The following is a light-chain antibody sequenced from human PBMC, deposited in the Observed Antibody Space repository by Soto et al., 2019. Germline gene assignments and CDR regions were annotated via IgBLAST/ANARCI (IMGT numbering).Light chain of an antibody. Sequence: EIEVTQSPATLSLSPGERATLSCRASQSVSSFFAWYQQKPGQSPRLLIYDASNRATGIPARFRGSGSGTEFTLTIISLQSEDFAVYFCQHHHNWPPWTFGQGTKVDIK. CDR1: QSVSSF. CDR2: DAS. CDR3: QHHHNWPPWT. V-gene: IGKV3-15*01. J-gene: IGKJ1*01.